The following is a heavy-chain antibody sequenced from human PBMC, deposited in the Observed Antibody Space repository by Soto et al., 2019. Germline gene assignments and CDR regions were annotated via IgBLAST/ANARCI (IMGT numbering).Heavy chain of an antibody. CDR3: ARLGGSYQEPTLFDY. Sequence: SETLSLTCTVSGGSISSSSYYWGWIRPPPGKGLEWIGSIYYSGSTYYNPSLKSRVTISVDTSKNQFSLKLSSVTAADTAVYYCARLGGSYQEPTLFDYWGQGTLVTVSS. CDR2: IYYSGST. V-gene: IGHV4-39*01. J-gene: IGHJ4*02. CDR1: GGSISSSSYY. D-gene: IGHD1-26*01.